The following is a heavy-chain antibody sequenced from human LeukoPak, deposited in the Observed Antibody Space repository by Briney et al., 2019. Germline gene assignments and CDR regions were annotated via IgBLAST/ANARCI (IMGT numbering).Heavy chain of an antibody. D-gene: IGHD6-13*01. Sequence: GGSLRLSCAASGFAFNAYTIHWVRQAPGKGLEWVAVISFDGVNDHYADSMKGRFTISRDNSKNTLYLQMNSLRGDDTAVYYCAKARQESSTWFPAPNFWGQGTLVTVSS. J-gene: IGHJ4*02. CDR1: GFAFNAYT. CDR3: AKARQESSTWFPAPNF. V-gene: IGHV3-30*04. CDR2: ISFDGVND.